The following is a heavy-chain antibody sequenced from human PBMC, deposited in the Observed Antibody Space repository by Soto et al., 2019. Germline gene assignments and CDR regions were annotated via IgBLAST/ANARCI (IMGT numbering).Heavy chain of an antibody. J-gene: IGHJ6*02. CDR2: INPSGGST. Sequence: GASVKVSCKASGYTFTSYGISWVRQAPGQGLEWMGIINPSGGSTSYAQKFQGRVTMTRDTSTSTVYMELSSLRPEDTAVYYCASPLTNYYYYGMGVWGQGATVTVSS. CDR1: GYTFTSYG. CDR3: ASPLTNYYYYGMGV. D-gene: IGHD3-3*01. V-gene: IGHV1-46*01.